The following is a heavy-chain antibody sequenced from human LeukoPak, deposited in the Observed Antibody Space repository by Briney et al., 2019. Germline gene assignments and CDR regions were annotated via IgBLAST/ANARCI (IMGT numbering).Heavy chain of an antibody. CDR1: GFIFSNYE. Sequence: GGSLRLSCAASGFIFSNYEMNWVRQAPGKGLEWVSYISSSGSTIYYADSVKGRFTISRDNAKNSLYLQMNSLRAEDTAVYYCARGRTTVTTFYYYYMDVWGKGTTVTVSS. CDR3: ARGRTTVTTFYYYYMDV. V-gene: IGHV3-48*03. CDR2: ISSSGSTI. D-gene: IGHD4-11*01. J-gene: IGHJ6*03.